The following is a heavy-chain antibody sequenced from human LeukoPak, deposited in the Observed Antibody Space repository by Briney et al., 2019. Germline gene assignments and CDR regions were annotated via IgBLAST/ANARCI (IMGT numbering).Heavy chain of an antibody. CDR3: AKDAGVGATGALDY. CDR1: GFTFDDYT. CDR2: ISWDSGST. V-gene: IGHV3-43*01. J-gene: IGHJ4*02. Sequence: GGSLRLSCAASGFTFDDYTMHWVRQAPGKGLEWVSLISWDSGSTYYADSVKGRFTISRDNSKNSLYLQMNSLRTEDTALYYCAKDAGVGATGALDYWGQGTLVTVSS. D-gene: IGHD1-26*01.